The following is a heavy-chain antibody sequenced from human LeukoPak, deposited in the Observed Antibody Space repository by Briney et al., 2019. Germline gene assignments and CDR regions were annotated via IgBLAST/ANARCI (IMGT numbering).Heavy chain of an antibody. J-gene: IGHJ5*02. CDR3: ARQVGATRNWFDP. CDR1: GYTLTELS. D-gene: IGHD1-26*01. Sequence: GASVKVSCKVSGYTLTELSIHWVRQAPGKGLEWMGSFDPEDGETLYAQKFQGRVTITTDESTSTAYMELSSLRSEDTAVYYCARQVGATRNWFDPWGQGTLVTGSS. V-gene: IGHV1-24*01. CDR2: FDPEDGET.